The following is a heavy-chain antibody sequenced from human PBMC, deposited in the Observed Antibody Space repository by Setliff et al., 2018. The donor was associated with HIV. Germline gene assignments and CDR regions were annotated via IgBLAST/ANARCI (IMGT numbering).Heavy chain of an antibody. D-gene: IGHD4-4*01. Sequence: PSETLSLTCTVSGGSLIGSDYYWGWIRQPPGKGLEWIGSIYYTGSTYYNPALNGRVTISMDTSKNQYSLKLNSVTAADTAVYYWASTTVTPHGRYFHLWGQGTLVTVSS. CDR1: GGSLIGSDYY. J-gene: IGHJ1*01. CDR2: IYYTGST. CDR3: ASTTVTPHGRYFHL. V-gene: IGHV4-39*07.